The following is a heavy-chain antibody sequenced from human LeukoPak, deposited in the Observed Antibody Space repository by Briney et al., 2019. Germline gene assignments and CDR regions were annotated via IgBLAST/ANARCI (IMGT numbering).Heavy chain of an antibody. CDR3: ARIPNYDSSGYPSYYYYYYMDV. CDR2: INSDGSST. V-gene: IGHV3-74*01. J-gene: IGHJ6*03. CDR1: GFTFSSYW. Sequence: GGSLRLSCAASGFTFSSYWMHWVRQAPGKGLVWVSRINSDGSSTSYADSVKGRFTISRDNAKNTLYLQMNSLRAEDTAVYYCARIPNYDSSGYPSYYYYYYMDVWGKGTTVTISS. D-gene: IGHD3-22*01.